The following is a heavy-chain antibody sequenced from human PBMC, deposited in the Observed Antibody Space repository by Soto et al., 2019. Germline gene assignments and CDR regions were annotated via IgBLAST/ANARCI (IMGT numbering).Heavy chain of an antibody. CDR1: GFTFSNYA. D-gene: IGHD3-10*01. CDR3: AKFGHYYGPYYHWHFDL. J-gene: IGHJ2*01. Sequence: EVYLLESGGGLVQPGGSLRLSCAASGFTFSNYAMTWVRQAPGKGLEWVSAITSSGGDTIYADSVKGRFTISRDNSKNPLYLQMNSRRAVDTAVYYCAKFGHYYGPYYHWHFDLWGRGSRVTVSS. CDR2: ITSSGGDT. V-gene: IGHV3-23*01.